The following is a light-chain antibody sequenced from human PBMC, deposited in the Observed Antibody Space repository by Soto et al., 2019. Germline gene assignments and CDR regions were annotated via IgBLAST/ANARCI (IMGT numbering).Light chain of an antibody. CDR3: QQSYSTPYG. J-gene: IGKJ2*03. CDR2: AAS. Sequence: DIQMTQSPSSLSASVGDRVTITCRASQSISSYLNWYQQKPGKAPKLLIDAASSLQSGVPSRFSGSGSGTDFTLTISSLQPEDFSTYYCQQSYSTPYGFGQGTKLEIK. V-gene: IGKV1-39*01. CDR1: QSISSY.